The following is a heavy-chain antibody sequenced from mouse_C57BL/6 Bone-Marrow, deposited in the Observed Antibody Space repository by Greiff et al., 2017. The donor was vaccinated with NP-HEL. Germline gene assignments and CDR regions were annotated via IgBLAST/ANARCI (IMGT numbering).Heavy chain of an antibody. CDR1: GFTFSSYA. J-gene: IGHJ2*01. CDR3: ARASSTTVSYFDY. Sequence: EVQLVESGGGLVKPGGSLKLSCAASGFTFSSYAMSWVRQTPEQRLEWVATISDGGSYTYYPDNVQGRFTISRDNAKNNLYLQMSHLKAEDTAMYDCARASSTTVSYFDYWGQGTTLTVSS. CDR2: ISDGGSYT. V-gene: IGHV5-4*01. D-gene: IGHD1-1*01.